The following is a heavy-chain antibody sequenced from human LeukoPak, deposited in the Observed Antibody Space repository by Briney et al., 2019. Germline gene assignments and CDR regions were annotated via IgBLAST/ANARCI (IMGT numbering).Heavy chain of an antibody. V-gene: IGHV3-30-3*01. Sequence: PGRSLRLSCAASGFTFSSYAMHWVRQAPGKGLEWVAVISYDGSNKYYADSVKGRFTISRDNSKNTLYLQMNSLRAEDTAVYYCARGGHWAKDYYYGMDDWGQGTTVTVSS. CDR2: ISYDGSNK. D-gene: IGHD3-16*01. CDR3: ARGGHWAKDYYYGMDD. CDR1: GFTFSSYA. J-gene: IGHJ6*02.